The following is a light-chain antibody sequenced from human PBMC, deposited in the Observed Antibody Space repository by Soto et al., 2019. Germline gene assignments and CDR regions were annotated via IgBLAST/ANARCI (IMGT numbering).Light chain of an antibody. CDR2: GAS. Sequence: EIVLTQSPGTLSLSPGERATLSCRASQSVSNNYLAWYQQKPGQAPRLLIYGASSRATGIPDRFSGSGSGTDFTLTISRLGPEDFAVYYCQQYGSSPEWTFGQGTKVGIK. J-gene: IGKJ1*01. CDR3: QQYGSSPEWT. CDR1: QSVSNNY. V-gene: IGKV3-20*01.